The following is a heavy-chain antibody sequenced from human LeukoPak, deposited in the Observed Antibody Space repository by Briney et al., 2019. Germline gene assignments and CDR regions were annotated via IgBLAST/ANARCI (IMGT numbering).Heavy chain of an antibody. CDR2: INTDGSST. CDR1: GFTFSSYW. V-gene: IGHV3-74*01. J-gene: IGHJ2*01. CDR3: ARRSCGGDCYPNWYFDL. Sequence: GGSLRLSCAASGFTFSSYWMHWVRQAPGKGLVWVSRINTDGSSTSYADSVKGRFTISRDNAKNSLYLQMNSLRAEDTAVYYCARRSCGGDCYPNWYFDLWGRGTLVTVSS. D-gene: IGHD2-21*02.